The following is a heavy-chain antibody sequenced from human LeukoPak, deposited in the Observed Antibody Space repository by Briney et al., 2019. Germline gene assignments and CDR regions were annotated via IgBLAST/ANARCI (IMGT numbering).Heavy chain of an antibody. CDR3: ARENIAVAGTVDY. V-gene: IGHV1-2*02. Sequence: GASVKVSCKASGYTFTGYYMHWVRQAPGQGLGWMGWINPNSGGTNYAQKFQGRVTMTRDTSISTAYMELSRLRSDDTAVYYCARENIAVAGTVDYWGQGTLVTVSS. CDR2: INPNSGGT. CDR1: GYTFTGYY. J-gene: IGHJ4*02. D-gene: IGHD6-19*01.